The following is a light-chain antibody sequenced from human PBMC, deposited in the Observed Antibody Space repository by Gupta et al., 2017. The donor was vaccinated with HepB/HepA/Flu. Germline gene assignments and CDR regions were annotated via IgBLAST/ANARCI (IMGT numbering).Light chain of an antibody. V-gene: IGKV1-39*01. CDR3: QQSDSTPQT. CDR1: QSISSF. CDR2: AAS. J-gene: IGKJ1*01. Sequence: DIQMTQSPSSLSAAVGDRVTITCRTSQSISSFLNWYQLRPGNAPKLLIFAASTLQSGVPSRFSGSGSGTDFTLTISSLQPEDFATYYCQQSDSTPQTFGQGTKVEIK.